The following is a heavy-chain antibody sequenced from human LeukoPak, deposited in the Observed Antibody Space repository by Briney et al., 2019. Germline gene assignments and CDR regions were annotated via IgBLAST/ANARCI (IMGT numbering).Heavy chain of an antibody. V-gene: IGHV3-30*14. CDR1: GFTFSSYA. CDR2: ISYDGSNK. J-gene: IGHJ5*02. Sequence: GRSLRLSCAASGFTFSSYAMHWVRQAPGKGLEWVAVISYDGSNKYYADSVKGRFTISRDNSKNTLYLQMNSLRAEDTAVYYCARAGYSYGSPTWFDPWGQGTLVTVSS. D-gene: IGHD5-18*01. CDR3: ARAGYSYGSPTWFDP.